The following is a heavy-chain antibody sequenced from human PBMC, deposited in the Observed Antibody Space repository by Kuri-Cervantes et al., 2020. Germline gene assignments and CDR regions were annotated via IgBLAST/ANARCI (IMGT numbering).Heavy chain of an antibody. V-gene: IGHV4-4*02. CDR3: ARGAYDSSGYDFIEYFQH. CDR1: GASISSSNW. D-gene: IGHD3-22*01. Sequence: GSLRLSCAVSGASISSSNWWSWVRQPPGKGLEWIGEIYHSGSTNYNPSLKSRVTISVDTSKNQFSLKLSSVTAADTAVYYCARGAYDSSGYDFIEYFQHWGQGTLVTVSS. J-gene: IGHJ1*01. CDR2: IYHSGST.